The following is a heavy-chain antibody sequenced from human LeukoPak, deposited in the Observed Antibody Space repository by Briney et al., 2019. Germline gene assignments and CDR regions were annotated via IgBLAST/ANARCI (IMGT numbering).Heavy chain of an antibody. D-gene: IGHD3-9*01. CDR1: GYTFTSYA. CDR2: INAGNGNT. V-gene: IGHV1-3*03. CDR3: ARGPPEYFDWLFVFDY. J-gene: IGHJ4*02. Sequence: GASVKVSCKASGYTFTSYAMHWVRQAPGQRLEWMGWINAGNGNTKYSQEFQGRVTITRDTSASTAYMELSSLRSEDMAVYYCARGPPEYFDWLFVFDYWGQGTLVTVSS.